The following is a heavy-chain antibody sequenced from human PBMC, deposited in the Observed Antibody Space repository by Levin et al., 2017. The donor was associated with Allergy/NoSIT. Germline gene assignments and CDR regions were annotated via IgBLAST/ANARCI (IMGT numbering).Heavy chain of an antibody. CDR3: ARAGDTSGWYYFDY. V-gene: IGHV3-21*01. J-gene: IGHJ4*02. CDR2: ISSSSTYI. Sequence: LSLTCAASGFPFSSYAMNWVRQAPGKGLEWVSSISSSSTYIHYADSVKGRFTISRDNAENSLYLQMNSLRAEDTAIYYCARAGDTSGWYYFDYWGQGSLVAVSS. D-gene: IGHD6-19*01. CDR1: GFPFSSYA.